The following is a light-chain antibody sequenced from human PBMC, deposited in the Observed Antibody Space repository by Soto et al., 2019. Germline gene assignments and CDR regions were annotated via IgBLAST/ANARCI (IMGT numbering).Light chain of an antibody. CDR3: SSYTGSSPLYV. V-gene: IGLV2-14*01. J-gene: IGLJ1*01. Sequence: QSVLTQPASVSGSPGQSITIPCTGTSSHFGSYDYVSWYQHHPGKAPKLIIYDVSNRPSGVSNRFSGSKTGNTASLTISGLQAEDEGDYFCSSYTGSSPLYVCGTGTKVTVL. CDR2: DVS. CDR1: SSHFGSYDY.